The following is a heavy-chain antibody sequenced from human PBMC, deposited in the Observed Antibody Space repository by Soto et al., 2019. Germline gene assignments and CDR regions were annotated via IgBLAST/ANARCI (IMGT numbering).Heavy chain of an antibody. D-gene: IGHD3-3*01. V-gene: IGHV3-30-3*01. CDR2: ISYDGSNK. CDR3: ARKAWPYYVFWSGNEQDAFDI. CDR1: GFTFSSYA. Sequence: QVQLVESGGGVVQPGRSLRLSCAASGFTFSSYAMHWVRQAPGKGLEWVAVISYDGSNKYYADSVKGRFTISRDNSKNTLYLQMNSLRAEDTAVYYCARKAWPYYVFWSGNEQDAFDIWGQGTMVTVSS. J-gene: IGHJ3*02.